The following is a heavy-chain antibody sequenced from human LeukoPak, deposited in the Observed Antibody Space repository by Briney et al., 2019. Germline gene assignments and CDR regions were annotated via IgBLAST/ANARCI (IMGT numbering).Heavy chain of an antibody. CDR1: GYTFTGYY. J-gene: IGHJ4*02. V-gene: IGHV1-2*02. D-gene: IGHD6-13*01. CDR3: ARGKQKARHRYSSSRYASGEYYFDY. Sequence: ASVKVSCKASGYTFTGYYMHWVRQAPGQGLEWMGWINPNSGGTNYAQKFQGRVTMTRDTSISTAYMGLSRLRSDDTAVYYCARGKQKARHRYSSSRYASGEYYFDYWGQGTLVTVSS. CDR2: INPNSGGT.